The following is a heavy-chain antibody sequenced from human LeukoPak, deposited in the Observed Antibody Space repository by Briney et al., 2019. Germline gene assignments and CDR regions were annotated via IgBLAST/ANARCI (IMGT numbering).Heavy chain of an antibody. V-gene: IGHV4-38-2*02. Sequence: SETLSLTCTVSGYSITSGYYWGWIRQPPGKRLEWIGSIYHSGDTYFNPSLKSRATISVDTSKNRISLRLSSVTAADTAVYYFGASPRSWGQGTLVTVSS. CDR2: IYHSGDT. CDR1: GYSITSGYY. CDR3: GASPRS. J-gene: IGHJ5*02.